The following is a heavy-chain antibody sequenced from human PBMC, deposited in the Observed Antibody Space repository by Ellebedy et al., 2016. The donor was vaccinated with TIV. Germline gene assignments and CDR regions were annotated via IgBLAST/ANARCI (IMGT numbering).Heavy chain of an antibody. D-gene: IGHD2-15*01. J-gene: IGHJ3*01. Sequence: GESLKISXAASGFTFSNAWMSWVRQAPGKGLEWVGHIKSKAVGGTINYAAPVKGRFSISRDDSKNTVSLQMNSLKTEDTAVYYCTTGGGSDSPDDPFDLWGQGTMVTVSS. CDR3: TTGGGSDSPDDPFDL. CDR1: GFTFSNAW. V-gene: IGHV3-15*01. CDR2: IKSKAVGGTI.